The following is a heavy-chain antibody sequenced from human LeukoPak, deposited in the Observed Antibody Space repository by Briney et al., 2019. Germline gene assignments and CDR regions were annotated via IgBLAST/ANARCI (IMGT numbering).Heavy chain of an antibody. J-gene: IGHJ4*02. Sequence: GEPLKIPCKGSGYSFTSYWIGGVRQMPGKGLEWMEFIYPGDSDTRYSPSFQGQVTFSADKSISTAYLLWSSLKASDTAMYYCARVVEMATQVFGGLDYWGQGTLVTVSS. CDR2: IYPGDSDT. D-gene: IGHD5-24*01. CDR3: ARVVEMATQVFGGLDY. CDR1: GYSFTSYW. V-gene: IGHV5-51*01.